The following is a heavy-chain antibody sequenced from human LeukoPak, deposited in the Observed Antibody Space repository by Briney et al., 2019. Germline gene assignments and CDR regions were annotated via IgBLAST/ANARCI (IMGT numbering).Heavy chain of an antibody. Sequence: SETLSLTCTVSGGSISSHYWSWIRQPPGKGLEWIGYIYYSGSTNYNPSLKSRVTISVDTSKNQFSLKLSSVTAADTAVYYCAREADGSGSYFDYWDQGTLVTVSS. CDR3: AREADGSGSYFDY. CDR2: IYYSGST. J-gene: IGHJ4*02. V-gene: IGHV4-59*11. D-gene: IGHD3-10*01. CDR1: GGSISSHY.